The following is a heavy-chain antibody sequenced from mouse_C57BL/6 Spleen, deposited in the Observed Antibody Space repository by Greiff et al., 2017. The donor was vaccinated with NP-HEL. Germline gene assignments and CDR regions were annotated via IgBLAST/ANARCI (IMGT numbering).Heavy chain of an antibody. D-gene: IGHD2-3*01. J-gene: IGHJ4*01. V-gene: IGHV1-26*01. CDR3: ARSRIYDGYYRDAMDY. CDR1: GYTFTDYY. Sequence: EVQLQQSGPELVKPGASVKISCKASGYTFTDYYMNWVKQSHGKSLEWIGDINPNNGGTSYNQKFKGKATLTVDKSSSTAYMELRSLTSEDSAVYYCARSRIYDGYYRDAMDYWGQGTSVTVSS. CDR2: INPNNGGT.